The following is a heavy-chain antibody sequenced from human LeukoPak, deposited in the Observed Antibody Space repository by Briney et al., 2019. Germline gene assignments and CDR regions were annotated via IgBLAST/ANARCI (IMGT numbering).Heavy chain of an antibody. Sequence: SETLSLTCTVSGGSMSSSSYSWGRIRQPPGKGLEWIGSIYYSGSTYYNPSLKSRVTISVDTSKNQFSLKLSSVTAADTAVYYCARLAARPTGAFDIWGQGTMVTVSS. CDR2: IYYSGST. D-gene: IGHD6-6*01. CDR3: ARLAARPTGAFDI. V-gene: IGHV4-39*01. J-gene: IGHJ3*02. CDR1: GGSMSSSSYS.